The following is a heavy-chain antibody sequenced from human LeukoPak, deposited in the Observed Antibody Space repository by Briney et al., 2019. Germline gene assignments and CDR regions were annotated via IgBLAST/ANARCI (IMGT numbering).Heavy chain of an antibody. V-gene: IGHV3-30*03. Sequence: TGGSLRLSCAASGFTFKTFGMHWVRQAPGKGLEWVAVISFDGSESYYADSVKGRFTISRENSRDTLFLQMNSLTPEDTAVYYCRAATRHLSNYFDYWGQGVLVTVSS. CDR2: ISFDGSES. CDR3: RAATRHLSNYFDY. J-gene: IGHJ4*02. D-gene: IGHD4-11*01. CDR1: GFTFKTFG.